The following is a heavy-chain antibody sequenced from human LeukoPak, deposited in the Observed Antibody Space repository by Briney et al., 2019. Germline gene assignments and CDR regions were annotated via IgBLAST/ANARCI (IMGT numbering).Heavy chain of an antibody. CDR2: INPNSGGT. V-gene: IGHV1-2*02. CDR3: ARGHDYDFWSGYPPVDY. D-gene: IGHD3-3*01. J-gene: IGHJ4*02. Sequence: ASVKVSCKASGYTFTSYYMHWVRQAPGQGLEWMGWINPNSGGTNYAQKFQGRVTMTRDTSISTAYMELSRLRSDDTAVYYCARGHDYDFWSGYPPVDYWGQGTLVTVSS. CDR1: GYTFTSYY.